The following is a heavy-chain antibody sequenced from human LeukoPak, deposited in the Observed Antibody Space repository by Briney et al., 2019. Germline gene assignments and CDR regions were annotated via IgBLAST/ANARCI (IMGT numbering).Heavy chain of an antibody. CDR2: MNPNSGNT. CDR1: GYTFTSYD. J-gene: IGHJ6*03. CDR3: ARFGGQKKKLGTYYYYYYYMDV. D-gene: IGHD7-27*01. V-gene: IGHV1-8*03. Sequence: ASVKVSCKASGYTFTSYDINWVRQATGQGLEWMGWMNPNSGNTGYAQKFQGRVTITRNTSISTAYMELSSLRSEDTAVYYCARFGGQKKKLGTYYYYYYYMDVWGKGTTVTVSS.